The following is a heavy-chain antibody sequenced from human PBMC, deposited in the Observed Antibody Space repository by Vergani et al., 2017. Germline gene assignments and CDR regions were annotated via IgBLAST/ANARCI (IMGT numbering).Heavy chain of an antibody. D-gene: IGHD2-2*01. CDR1: GFTFSDYY. CDR3: ASHCSSTSCEVWFDP. Sequence: QVQLVESGGGLVKPGGSLRLSCAASGFTFSDYYMSWIRQAPGKGLEWVSYISSSSSYTNYADSVKGRFTISRDNAKNSLYLQMNSLRAEDTAVYYCASHCSSTSCEVWFDPWGQGTLVTVSS. J-gene: IGHJ5*02. V-gene: IGHV3-11*06. CDR2: ISSSSSYT.